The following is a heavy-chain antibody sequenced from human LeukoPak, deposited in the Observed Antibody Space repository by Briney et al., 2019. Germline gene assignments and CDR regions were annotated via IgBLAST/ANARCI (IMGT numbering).Heavy chain of an antibody. V-gene: IGHV1-18*01. Sequence: ASVKVSCKASGGTFNSYAISWVRQAPGQGLEWMGWIGGYNGKTKYVEKLQGRATMTTDTSTSTAYMELRSLRSDDTAVYYCARDRWSGATGDYHYYYGMDVWGQGTTVIVSS. CDR3: ARDRWSGATGDYHYYYGMDV. CDR2: IGGYNGKT. J-gene: IGHJ6*02. D-gene: IGHD1-26*01. CDR1: GGTFNSYA.